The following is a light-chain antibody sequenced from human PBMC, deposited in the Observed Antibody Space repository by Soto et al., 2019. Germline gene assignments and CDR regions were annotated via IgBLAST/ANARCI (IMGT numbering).Light chain of an antibody. V-gene: IGKV1-27*01. J-gene: IGKJ4*01. CDR1: QAISNY. CDR2: AAS. CDR3: QMFHAVPT. Sequence: DIQMTQSPSSLSASVGDRVTITCRASQAISNYLAWYQQKPGKVPTLLIYAASTLQSGVPSRFSGSGSGTDFTLTISSLQPEDAATYYCQMFHAVPTFGGGTKVEI.